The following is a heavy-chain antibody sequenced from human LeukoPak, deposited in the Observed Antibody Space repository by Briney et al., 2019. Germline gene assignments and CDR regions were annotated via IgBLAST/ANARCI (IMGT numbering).Heavy chain of an antibody. Sequence: GGSLRLSCAASGFTFSSYWMSWVRQAPGKGLEWVANIKQDGSEKYYVDSVKGRFTISRDSSKNTLYLQMNSLRDEDTAVYYCAKEVGVTTRGSFAYWGQGTLVTVSS. V-gene: IGHV3-7*01. CDR3: AKEVGVTTRGSFAY. J-gene: IGHJ4*02. D-gene: IGHD1-26*01. CDR1: GFTFSSYW. CDR2: IKQDGSEK.